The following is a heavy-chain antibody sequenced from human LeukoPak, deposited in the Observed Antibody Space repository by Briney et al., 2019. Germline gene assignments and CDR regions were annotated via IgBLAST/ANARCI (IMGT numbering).Heavy chain of an antibody. CDR3: TRIIVEVPGVSDYCDY. V-gene: IGHV3-7*05. Sequence: GGSLRLSCAASGFTLSRHWMYWVRQAPGKGLEWVANIKQDGSETFYVDSVKGRFTISRDHAKNSLYLQMNSLRAEDTAVYYCTRIIVEVPGVSDYCDYWGQGTLVTVSS. D-gene: IGHD2-2*01. J-gene: IGHJ4*02. CDR2: IKQDGSET. CDR1: GFTLSRHW.